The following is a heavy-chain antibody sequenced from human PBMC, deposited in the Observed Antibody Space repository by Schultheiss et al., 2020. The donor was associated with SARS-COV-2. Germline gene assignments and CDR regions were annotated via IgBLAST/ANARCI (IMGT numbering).Heavy chain of an antibody. CDR3: ARGTYYYDSSGYYSTPMYYYYGMDV. CDR2: INHSGST. V-gene: IGHV4-39*07. D-gene: IGHD3-22*01. J-gene: IGHJ6*02. Sequence: SETLSLTCTVSGDPISSSSYYWGWIRQPPGKGLEWIGEINHSGSTNYNPSLKSRVTISVDTSKNQFSLKLSSVTAADTAVYYCARGTYYYDSSGYYSTPMYYYYGMDVWGQGTTVNVSS. CDR1: GDPISSSSYY.